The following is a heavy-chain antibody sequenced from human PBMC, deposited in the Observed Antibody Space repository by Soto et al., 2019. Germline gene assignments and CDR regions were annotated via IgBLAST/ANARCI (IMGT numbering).Heavy chain of an antibody. Sequence: GGSLRLSCAASGFIFTNYAMHWVRQAPGKGLEYVSAISSNGGSTYYGNSVKGRFTISRDNSKNTLYLQMGSLRPDDMAVYYCARENSGSFFPYYFGMDVWGQGTTVTVSS. CDR3: ARENSGSFFPYYFGMDV. D-gene: IGHD3-10*01. CDR2: ISSNGGST. J-gene: IGHJ6*02. CDR1: GFIFTNYA. V-gene: IGHV3-64*01.